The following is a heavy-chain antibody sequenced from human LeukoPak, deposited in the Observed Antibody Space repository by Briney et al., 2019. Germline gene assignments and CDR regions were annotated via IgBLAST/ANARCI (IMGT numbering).Heavy chain of an antibody. CDR2: IYYSGST. Sequence: SETLSLTCTVSGGSISSYYWSWIRQPPGKGLEWIGYIYYSGSTNYNPSLKSRVTMSVDTSKNQFSLKLSSVTAADAAVYYCAKEGAAPGPDFDYWGQGTLVIVSS. CDR3: AKEGAAPGPDFDY. J-gene: IGHJ4*02. CDR1: GGSISSYY. V-gene: IGHV4-59*12. D-gene: IGHD6-13*01.